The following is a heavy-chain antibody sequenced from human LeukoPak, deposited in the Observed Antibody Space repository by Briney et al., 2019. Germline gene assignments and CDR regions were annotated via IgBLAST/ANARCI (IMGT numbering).Heavy chain of an antibody. Sequence: GGSLRLSCAASGFTFSSYGMHWVRQAPGKGLEWVSSISSSSSYIYYADSVKGRFTISRDNAKNSLYLQMNSLRAEDTAVYYCAREGIVVVPAAPRYNWFDPWGQGTLVTVSS. CDR1: GFTFSSYG. J-gene: IGHJ5*02. CDR2: ISSSSSYI. V-gene: IGHV3-21*01. CDR3: AREGIVVVPAAPRYNWFDP. D-gene: IGHD2-2*01.